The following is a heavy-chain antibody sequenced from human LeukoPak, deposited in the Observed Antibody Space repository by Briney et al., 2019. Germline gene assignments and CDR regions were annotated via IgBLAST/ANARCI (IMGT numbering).Heavy chain of an antibody. D-gene: IGHD4-23*01. CDR2: INTNTGNP. CDR3: ATRTATVITPY. J-gene: IGHJ4*02. V-gene: IGHV7-4-1*02. Sequence: GASVKVSCKASGYTFTSYAMYWVRQAPGQGHEWMGWINTNTGNPTYAQGFTGRFVFSLDTSVSTAYLQISSLKAEDTAVYYCATRTATVITPYWGQGTLVTVSS. CDR1: GYTFTSYA.